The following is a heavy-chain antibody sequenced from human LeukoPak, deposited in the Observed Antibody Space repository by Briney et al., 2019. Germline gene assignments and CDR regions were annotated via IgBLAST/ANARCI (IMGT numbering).Heavy chain of an antibody. D-gene: IGHD2-2*01. Sequence: PGGSLRLSCAASGFSFNSYWMAWVRQAPGKGLEWVSAISGSGGSTYYADSVKGRFTISRDNSKNTLYLQMNSLRAEDTAAYYCAKLYRQYQSNDAFDIWGQGTMVTVSS. CDR2: ISGSGGST. CDR3: AKLYRQYQSNDAFDI. J-gene: IGHJ3*02. V-gene: IGHV3-23*01. CDR1: GFSFNSYW.